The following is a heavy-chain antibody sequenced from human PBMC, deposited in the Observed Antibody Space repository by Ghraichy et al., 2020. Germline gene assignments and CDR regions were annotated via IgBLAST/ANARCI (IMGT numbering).Heavy chain of an antibody. CDR3: AKDQLGIAYIFDS. Sequence: GGSLRLSCAASGFTFSSFGMHWVRQAPGKGLEWVAVISYDGSNKYYADSVKGRFTLSRDNSKNTLYLQMNSLRAEDTAVYYCAKDQLGIAYIFDSWGQGALVTVSS. D-gene: IGHD1-1*01. CDR1: GFTFSSFG. V-gene: IGHV3-30*18. CDR2: ISYDGSNK. J-gene: IGHJ4*02.